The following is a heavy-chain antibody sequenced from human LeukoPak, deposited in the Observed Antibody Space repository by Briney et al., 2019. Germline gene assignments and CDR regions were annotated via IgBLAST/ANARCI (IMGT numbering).Heavy chain of an antibody. J-gene: IGHJ4*02. V-gene: IGHV3-21*01. CDR1: GFSFSTYS. CDR2: ISSSSDYI. D-gene: IGHD3-22*01. CDR3: ARDHYCYDSSGGNFDY. Sequence: GGSLRLSCAASGFSFSTYSMNWVRQAPGKGLEWVSSISSSSDYIFYADSVKGRFTISRDNAKNSLYLQMSSLRAEDTAVYYCARDHYCYDSSGGNFDYWGQGTLVTVSS.